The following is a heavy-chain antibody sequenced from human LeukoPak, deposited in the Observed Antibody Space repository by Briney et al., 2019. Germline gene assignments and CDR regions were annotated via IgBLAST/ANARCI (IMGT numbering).Heavy chain of an antibody. Sequence: PGGSLRLSCAASGFTFSSYEMNWVRQAPGKGLEWVSHINHDGSSTSYADSVKGRFTISRDNANNTLYLQMNSLRAEDTAVYYCAREASYGSGIQWGQGTLVTVSS. D-gene: IGHD3-10*01. CDR3: AREASYGSGIQ. CDR2: INHDGSST. V-gene: IGHV3-74*01. CDR1: GFTFSSYE. J-gene: IGHJ4*02.